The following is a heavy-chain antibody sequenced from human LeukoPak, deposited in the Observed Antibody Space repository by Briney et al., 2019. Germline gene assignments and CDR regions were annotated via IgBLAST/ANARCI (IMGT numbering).Heavy chain of an antibody. CDR3: ARVRYSSAWIDP. V-gene: IGHV4-59*12. J-gene: IGHJ5*02. CDR2: IYYSGST. D-gene: IGHD6-19*01. CDR1: GGSISSYY. Sequence: SETLSLTCTVSGGSISSYYWSWIRQPPGKGLEWIGYIYYSGSTYYNPSLKSRVTISVDTSKNQFSLKLRSVTAADTAVYYCARVRYSSAWIDPWGLGTLVTVSS.